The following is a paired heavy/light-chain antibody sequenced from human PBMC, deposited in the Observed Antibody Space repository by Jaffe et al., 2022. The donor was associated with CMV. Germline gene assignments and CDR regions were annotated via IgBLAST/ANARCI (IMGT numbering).Light chain of an antibody. CDR2: EVS. J-gene: IGLJ2*01. CDR1: SSDVGGYNY. Sequence: QSALTQPPSASGSPGQSVTISCTGTSSDVGGYNYVSWYQQHPGKAPKLMIYEVSKRPSGVPDRFSGSKSGNTASLTVSGLQAEDEADYYCSSYAGSNNPEVFGGGTKLTVL. V-gene: IGLV2-8*01. CDR3: SSYAGSNNPEV.
Heavy chain of an antibody. CDR2: ISGSGGST. D-gene: IGHD2-15*01. Sequence: EVQLLESGGGLVQPGGSLRLSCAASGFTFSSYAMSWVRQAPGKGLEWVSAISGSGGSTYYADSVKGRFTISRDNSKNTLYLQMNSLRAEDTAVYYCAKDCSDILCSGGSCYSGCAFDYWGQGTLVTVSS. V-gene: IGHV3-23*01. J-gene: IGHJ4*02. CDR3: AKDCSDILCSGGSCYSGCAFDY. CDR1: GFTFSSYA.